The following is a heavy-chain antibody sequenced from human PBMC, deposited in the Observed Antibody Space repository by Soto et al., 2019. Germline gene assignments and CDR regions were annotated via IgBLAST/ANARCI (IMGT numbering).Heavy chain of an antibody. J-gene: IGHJ6*03. CDR1: GGSFSGYY. V-gene: IGHV4-34*01. Sequence: QVQLQQWGAGLLKPSETLSLTCAVYGGSFSGYYWSWIRQPPGKGLEWIGEINHSGSTNYNPSLKSRVTISVDTSKNQFSLKLSSVTAADTAVYYCARGIPSIAARIGYYYMDVWGKGTTVTVSS. CDR2: INHSGST. D-gene: IGHD6-6*01. CDR3: ARGIPSIAARIGYYYMDV.